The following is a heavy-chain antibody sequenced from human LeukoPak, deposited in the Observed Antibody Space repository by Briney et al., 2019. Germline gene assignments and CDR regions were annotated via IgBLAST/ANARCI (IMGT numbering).Heavy chain of an antibody. D-gene: IGHD1-26*01. Sequence: SETLSLTCTVSGGSISSYHWSWIRQPPGKGLEWIGYIYYSGSTNYNPSLKSRVTISVDTSKNQFSLKLSSVTAADTAVYYCARVAWSGSYLLFDYWGQGTLVTVSS. CDR3: ARVAWSGSYLLFDY. V-gene: IGHV4-59*01. CDR1: GGSISSYH. CDR2: IYYSGST. J-gene: IGHJ4*02.